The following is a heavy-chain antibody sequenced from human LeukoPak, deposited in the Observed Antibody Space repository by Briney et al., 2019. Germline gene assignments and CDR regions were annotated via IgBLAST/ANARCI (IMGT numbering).Heavy chain of an antibody. CDR1: GGSFSGYY. D-gene: IGHD3-10*01. CDR2: INHSGST. J-gene: IGHJ4*02. CDR3: ARVVYYGSGSIDY. V-gene: IGHV4-34*01. Sequence: PSETLSLTCAVYGGSFSGYYWSWIRQPPGKGLEWIGEINHSGSTNYNPSLKSRVTISVDTSKNQFSLKLSSVTAADTAVYYCARVVYYGSGSIDYWGQGTLVTVSS.